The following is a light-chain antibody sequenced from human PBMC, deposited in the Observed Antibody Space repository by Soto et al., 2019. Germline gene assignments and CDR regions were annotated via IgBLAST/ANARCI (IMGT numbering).Light chain of an antibody. Sequence: QSALTQPAYVSGSRGQSITISCTGTRSDVGGYNYVSWYQQHPAKAPKLMIYDVSNRPSGVSNRFSGSKSGNTASLTISGLQAEDEADYYCSSYTSSSTLYVFGTGTKLTVL. V-gene: IGLV2-14*01. CDR2: DVS. J-gene: IGLJ1*01. CDR3: SSYTSSSTLYV. CDR1: RSDVGGYNY.